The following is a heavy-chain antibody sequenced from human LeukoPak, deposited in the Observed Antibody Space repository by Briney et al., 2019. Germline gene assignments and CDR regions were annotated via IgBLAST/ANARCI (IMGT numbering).Heavy chain of an antibody. CDR1: GGTFSSYA. CDR3: ARTPYYDFWSGYPGANYYYYGMDV. Sequence: ASVKVSCKASGGTFSSYAISWVRQAPGQGLEWMGGIIPIFGTANYAQKFQGRVTITADESTSTAYMELSSLRSEGTAVYYCARTPYYDFWSGYPGANYYYYGMDVWGQGTTVTVSS. J-gene: IGHJ6*02. D-gene: IGHD3-3*01. V-gene: IGHV1-69*13. CDR2: IIPIFGTA.